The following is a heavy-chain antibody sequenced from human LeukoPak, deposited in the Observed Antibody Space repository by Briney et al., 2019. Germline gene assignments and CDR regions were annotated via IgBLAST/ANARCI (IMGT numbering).Heavy chain of an antibody. CDR3: AKVARDKGLDAFDI. V-gene: IGHV3-53*01. D-gene: IGHD3/OR15-3a*01. CDR1: EFTVSSNY. J-gene: IGHJ3*02. CDR2: IYRGDSL. Sequence: GGSLRLSCAASEFTVSSNYMSWVRQAPGKGLEWVSVIYRGDSLYYADSVKGRFTISRDNSKNTLYLQMNNLRAEDTAVYYCAKVARDKGLDAFDIWGRGTTVTVSS.